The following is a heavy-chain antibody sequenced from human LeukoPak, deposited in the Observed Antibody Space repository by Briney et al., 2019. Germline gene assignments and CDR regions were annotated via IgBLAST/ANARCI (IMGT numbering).Heavy chain of an antibody. CDR1: GGSFSGYY. Sequence: SETLSLTCAVYGGSFSGYYWSWIRQPPGKGLEWIREINHSGSTNYNPSLKSRVTISVDTSKNQFSLKLSSVTAADTAVYYCARSLLTGYRLRSDPWGQGTLVTDSS. D-gene: IGHD3-9*01. CDR2: INHSGST. V-gene: IGHV4-34*01. J-gene: IGHJ5*02. CDR3: ARSLLTGYRLRSDP.